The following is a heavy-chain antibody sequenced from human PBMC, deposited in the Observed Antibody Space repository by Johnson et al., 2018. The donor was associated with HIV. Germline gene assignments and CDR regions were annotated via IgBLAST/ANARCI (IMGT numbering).Heavy chain of an antibody. V-gene: IGHV3-66*02. CDR1: GITVNTNY. D-gene: IGHD5-18*01. CDR3: ARDGRDLVTRGGFDI. J-gene: IGHJ3*02. Sequence: VQLVESGGGLVQSGESLRLSCAASGITVNTNYLSWVRRAPGKGLEGVSVIFSVGHTYYADSVKGRFTISRDNSMNMLYLQMNSLRPEDTAVYYCARDGRDLVTRGGFDIWGQGTMVTVSS. CDR2: IFSVGHT.